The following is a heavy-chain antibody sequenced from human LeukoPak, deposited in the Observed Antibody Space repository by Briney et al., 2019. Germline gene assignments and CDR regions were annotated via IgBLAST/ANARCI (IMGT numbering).Heavy chain of an antibody. Sequence: ASVKVSCKVSGYILTELSMHWVRQAPGKGLEWMGGFDPEDGETIYTQKFQGRVTMTRNTSISTAYMELSSLRSDDTAVYYCARVLVRGVITFYYYYMDVWAKGPRSPSP. J-gene: IGHJ6*03. CDR2: FDPEDGET. D-gene: IGHD3-10*01. V-gene: IGHV1-24*01. CDR1: GYILTELS. CDR3: ARVLVRGVITFYYYYMDV.